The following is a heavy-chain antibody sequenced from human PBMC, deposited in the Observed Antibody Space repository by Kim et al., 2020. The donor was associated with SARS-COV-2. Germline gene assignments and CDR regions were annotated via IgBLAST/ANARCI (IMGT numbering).Heavy chain of an antibody. V-gene: IGHV3-21*01. J-gene: IGHJ6*02. CDR2: ISSSSSYI. CDR3: AKEAKWGVLDYYYYGMDV. Sequence: GGSLRLSCAASGFTFSSYSMNWVRQAPGKGLEWVSSISSSSSYIYYADSVKGRFTISRDNAKNSLYLQMNSLRAEDTAVYYCAKEAKWGVLDYYYYGMDVGGQGTTVTVSS. CDR1: GFTFSSYS. D-gene: IGHD1-26*01.